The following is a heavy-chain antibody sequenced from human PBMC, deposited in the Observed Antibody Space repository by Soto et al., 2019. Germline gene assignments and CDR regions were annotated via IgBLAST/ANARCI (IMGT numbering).Heavy chain of an antibody. D-gene: IGHD3-10*01. CDR1: GGSISSGGYS. CDR2: IYHSGST. J-gene: IGHJ5*02. V-gene: IGHV4-30-2*01. CDR3: AGLWFGESSTNWFDP. Sequence: NPSETLSLTCAVSGGSISSGGYSWSWIRQPPGKGLEWIGYIYHSGSTYYNPSLKSRVTISVDRSKNQFSLKLSSVTAADTAVYYCAGLWFGESSTNWFDPWGQGTLVTVSS.